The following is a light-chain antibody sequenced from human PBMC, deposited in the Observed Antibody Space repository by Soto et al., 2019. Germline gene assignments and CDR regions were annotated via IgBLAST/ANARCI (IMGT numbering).Light chain of an antibody. Sequence: QSVLTQPPSVSGAPGQRVTISCTGSRSNIGAGYDVHWYQQLPGTAPKLLISGNSNRPSGVPDRFSGSKSGTSASLAITGLQAEDEADYYCQSYDSSLSGWVFGGGTTLTVL. CDR1: RSNIGAGYD. CDR3: QSYDSSLSGWV. J-gene: IGLJ3*02. V-gene: IGLV1-40*01. CDR2: GNS.